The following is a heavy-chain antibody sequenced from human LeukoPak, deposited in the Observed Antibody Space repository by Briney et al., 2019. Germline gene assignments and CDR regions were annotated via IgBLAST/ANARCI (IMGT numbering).Heavy chain of an antibody. CDR1: GYTFTGYY. CDR3: AGGTNNYYDSSGGVDY. D-gene: IGHD3-22*01. Sequence: ASVKVSCKASGYTFTGYYMHWVRQAPGQGLEWMGWINPNSGGTNYAQKFQGRVTMTRDTSISTAYMELSRLRSDDTAVYYCAGGTNNYYDSSGGVDYWGQGTLVTVSS. V-gene: IGHV1-2*02. CDR2: INPNSGGT. J-gene: IGHJ4*02.